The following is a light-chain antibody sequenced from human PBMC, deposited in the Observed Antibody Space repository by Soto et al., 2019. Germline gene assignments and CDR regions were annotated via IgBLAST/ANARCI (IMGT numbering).Light chain of an antibody. CDR3: QQADSSPQT. Sequence: DIQMTQSPSSVSASVGDRVTITCRASQGIGTWLAWYQQKPGKGPNLLIYAASSLESGVPSRFSGSGSGTDFTLTISSLQPEDFATYYCQQADSSPQTFGQGTKVDIK. J-gene: IGKJ1*01. CDR2: AAS. V-gene: IGKV1-12*01. CDR1: QGIGTW.